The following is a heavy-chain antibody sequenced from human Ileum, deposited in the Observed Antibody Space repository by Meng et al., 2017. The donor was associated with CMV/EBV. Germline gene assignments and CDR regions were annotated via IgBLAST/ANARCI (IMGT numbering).Heavy chain of an antibody. D-gene: IGHD4-11*01. CDR1: GDSMSGSY. CDR2: IYYSGST. V-gene: IGHV4-59*01. J-gene: IGHJ6*02. Sequence: SETLSLTCAVSGDSMSGSYWSWIRQPPGKGLEWIGYIYYSGSTNYNPSLKSRVTISVDTSKNQFSLKLSSVTAADTAVYYCARADYSNYYYYGMDVWGQGTMVTVSS. CDR3: ARADYSNYYYYGMDV.